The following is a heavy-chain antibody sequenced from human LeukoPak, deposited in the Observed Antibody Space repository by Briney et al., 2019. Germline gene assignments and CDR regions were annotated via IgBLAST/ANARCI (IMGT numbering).Heavy chain of an antibody. D-gene: IGHD1-26*01. V-gene: IGHV1-69*13. CDR2: IIPIFGTA. Sequence: SVKVPCKASGGTFSSYAISWVRQAPGQGLEWMGGIIPIFGTANYAQKFQGRVTITADESTSTAYMELSSLRSEDTAVYYCARDSGSYSTPFDYWGQGTLVTVSS. J-gene: IGHJ4*02. CDR3: ARDSGSYSTPFDY. CDR1: GGTFSSYA.